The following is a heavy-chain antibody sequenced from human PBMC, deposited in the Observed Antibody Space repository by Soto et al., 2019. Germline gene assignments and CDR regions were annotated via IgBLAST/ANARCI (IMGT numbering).Heavy chain of an antibody. D-gene: IGHD1-26*01. Sequence: SETLSLTCTVSGGSVNSNTYSWGWIRQSPGKGLEWIGTIYSRENTYYNPSLLSRVTISVDTSMNEFSLSLSSVTAADTAVYYCARQPLHRVGSSISTLDIWGQGTVVTVSS. V-gene: IGHV4-39*01. J-gene: IGHJ3*02. CDR1: GGSVNSNTYS. CDR2: IYSRENT. CDR3: ARQPLHRVGSSISTLDI.